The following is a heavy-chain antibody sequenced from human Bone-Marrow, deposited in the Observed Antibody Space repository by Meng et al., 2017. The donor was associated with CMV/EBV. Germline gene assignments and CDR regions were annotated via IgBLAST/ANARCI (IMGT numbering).Heavy chain of an antibody. CDR3: ARYCSSTSCYDY. Sequence: VSVKVSCKASGYTFTGYYMHWVRQAPGQGLEWMGWINPNSGGTKYAQKFQGRVTMTRDTSISTAYMELSRLRSDDTAVYYCARYCSSTSCYDYWGQGTVVTVSS. CDR2: INPNSGGT. CDR1: GYTFTGYY. D-gene: IGHD2-2*01. J-gene: IGHJ4*03. V-gene: IGHV1-2*02.